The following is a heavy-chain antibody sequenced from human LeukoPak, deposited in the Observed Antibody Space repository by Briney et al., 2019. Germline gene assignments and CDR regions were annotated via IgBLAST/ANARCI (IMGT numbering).Heavy chain of an antibody. CDR1: GGTFSSYA. D-gene: IGHD3-22*01. CDR2: IIPIFGTA. Sequence: SVKVSCKGSGGTFSSYAISWVRQAPGQGREWMGGIIPIFGTANYAQKFQGRVTITTDESTSTAYMELSSLRSEDTAVYYCARAWSVLDYYDSSGYHDWGQGTLVTVSS. CDR3: ARAWSVLDYYDSSGYHD. V-gene: IGHV1-69*05. J-gene: IGHJ4*02.